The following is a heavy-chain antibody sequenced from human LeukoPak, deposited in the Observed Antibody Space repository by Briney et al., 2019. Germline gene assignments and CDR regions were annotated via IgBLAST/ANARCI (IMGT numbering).Heavy chain of an antibody. V-gene: IGHV1-2*02. Sequence: ASVKVSCKASGYTFTGYYMHWVRQAPGQGLEWMGWINPNSGGTNYAQKFQGRVTITADGSTSTAYMELSSLRSEDTAVYYCARAKPSSFGYYYYYMDVWGKGTTVTVSS. CDR1: GYTFTGYY. CDR2: INPNSGGT. J-gene: IGHJ6*03. CDR3: ARAKPSSFGYYYYYMDV. D-gene: IGHD2-2*01.